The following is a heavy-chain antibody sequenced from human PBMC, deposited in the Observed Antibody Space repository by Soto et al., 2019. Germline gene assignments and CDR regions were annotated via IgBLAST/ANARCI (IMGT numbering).Heavy chain of an antibody. V-gene: IGHV3-9*01. CDR3: AKDASSTDDFWSGFNWFDP. J-gene: IGHJ5*02. Sequence: GGSLRLSCAASGFTFDDYAMHWVRQAPGKGLEWVSGISWNSGSIGYADSVKGRFTISRDNAKNSLYLQMNSLRAEDTALYYCAKDASSTDDFWSGFNWFDPWGQGTLVTVSS. CDR1: GFTFDDYA. D-gene: IGHD3-3*01. CDR2: ISWNSGSI.